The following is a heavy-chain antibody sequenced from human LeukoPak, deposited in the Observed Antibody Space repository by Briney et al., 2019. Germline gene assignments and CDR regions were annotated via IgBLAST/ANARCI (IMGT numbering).Heavy chain of an antibody. V-gene: IGHV3-23*01. D-gene: IGHD4/OR15-4a*01. CDR2: ISGSGGST. CDR1: GFTFSSYA. Sequence: PGGSLRLSCAASGFTFSSYAMSWVRQAPGQGLEGVSAISGSGGSTYYADSVKGRFTISRDNSKTTLYLQMNSLRAEDTAVYYCAKDGAGVQVYWGQGTLVTVSS. J-gene: IGHJ4*02. CDR3: AKDGAGVQVY.